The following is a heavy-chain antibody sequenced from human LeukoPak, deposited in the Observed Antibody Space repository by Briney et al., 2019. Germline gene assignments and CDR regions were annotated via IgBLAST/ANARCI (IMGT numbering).Heavy chain of an antibody. Sequence: SETLSLTCTVSGGSISSSSYYWGWIRQPPGKGLEWIGSIYYSGSTYYNPSLKSRVTISVDTSKNQFSLKLSSVTAADTAVYYCARGPRCSGGSCFSTRISDYWGQGTLVTVSS. V-gene: IGHV4-39*07. J-gene: IGHJ4*02. CDR1: GGSISSSSYY. CDR3: ARGPRCSGGSCFSTRISDY. CDR2: IYYSGST. D-gene: IGHD2-15*01.